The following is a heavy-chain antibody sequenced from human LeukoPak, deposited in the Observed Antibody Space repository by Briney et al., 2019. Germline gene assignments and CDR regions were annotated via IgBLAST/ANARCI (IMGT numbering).Heavy chain of an antibody. V-gene: IGHV1-8*02. Sequence: ASVKVSCKASGGTFSSYAISWVRQAPGQGLEWMGWMNPNSGNKGYAQKFQGRVTMTSDTSISTAYMELSSLSSEDTAIYYCASELRHQDYWGQGTLVTVSS. CDR1: GGTFSSYA. CDR2: MNPNSGNK. D-gene: IGHD1-1*01. CDR3: ASELRHQDY. J-gene: IGHJ4*02.